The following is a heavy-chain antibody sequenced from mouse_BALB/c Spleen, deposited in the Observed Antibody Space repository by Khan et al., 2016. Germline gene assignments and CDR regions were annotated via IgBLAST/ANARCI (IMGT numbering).Heavy chain of an antibody. J-gene: IGHJ1*01. CDR1: EYSFTDYG. CDR2: INTYTGEP. D-gene: IGHD2-2*01. CDR3: ARRRGYYRYFDV. V-gene: IGHV9-3-1*01. Sequence: QIQLVQSGPELKKPGETVKISCKASEYSFTDYGMNWVKQAPGKGLKWMGWINTYTGEPTYADDFKGRFAFSLETSASTAFLQINNLKIEDTATYFCARRRGYYRYFDVWGAGTTVTVSS.